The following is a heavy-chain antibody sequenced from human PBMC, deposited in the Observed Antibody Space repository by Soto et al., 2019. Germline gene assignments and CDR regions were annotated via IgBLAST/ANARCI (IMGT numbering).Heavy chain of an antibody. CDR2: IYVTGAV. CDR3: ARLRIATNNYKWFDP. Sequence: QVRLQESGPELVKPSETLCLTCSVSGAALNSGNYYWSWIRQVPGKGLEWIGHIYVTGAVDYNPSLMDRITISQDTSERQFSLNLRLVTAADTAVYYCARLRIATNNYKWFDPWGQGTLVTVSS. J-gene: IGHJ5*02. CDR1: GAALNSGNYY. V-gene: IGHV4-31*03. D-gene: IGHD2-21*01.